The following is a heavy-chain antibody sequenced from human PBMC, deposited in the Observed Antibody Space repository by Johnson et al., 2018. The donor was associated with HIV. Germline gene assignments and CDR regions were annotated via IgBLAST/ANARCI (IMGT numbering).Heavy chain of an antibody. V-gene: IGHV3-30*04. J-gene: IGHJ3*02. Sequence: QVQLVESGGGVVQPGRSLRLSCAASGFTFSSYAMHWVRQAPGKGLEWVTLISYDENNKLYADSVKGRFTISRDNSKNTLYLQMNSLRAEDTAVYFCARDGDYYDSNCGDAFDIWGQGTMVTVSS. CDR3: ARDGDYYDSNCGDAFDI. D-gene: IGHD3-22*01. CDR1: GFTFSSYA. CDR2: ISYDENNK.